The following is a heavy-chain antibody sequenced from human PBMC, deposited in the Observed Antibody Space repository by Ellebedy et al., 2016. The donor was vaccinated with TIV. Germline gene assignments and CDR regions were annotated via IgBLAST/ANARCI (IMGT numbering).Heavy chain of an antibody. CDR2: IYYIGTT. CDR3: ARGRGDRPHALDV. Sequence: MPSETLSLTCTVSGGSMISDDHYWSWVRQPPGKGLEWIGYIYYIGTTYYNPSLKHRLIMSVDKSKSQVSLKLTSVTATDTAVYYCARGRGDRPHALDVWGQGTKVTVSS. V-gene: IGHV4-30-4*08. J-gene: IGHJ3*01. CDR1: GGSMISDDHY.